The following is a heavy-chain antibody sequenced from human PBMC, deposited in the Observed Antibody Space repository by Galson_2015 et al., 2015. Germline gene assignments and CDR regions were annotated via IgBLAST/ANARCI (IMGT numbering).Heavy chain of an antibody. CDR2: ISYDGGNK. CDR1: GFTFSSYA. D-gene: IGHD3-3*01. J-gene: IGHJ4*02. Sequence: SLRLSCAASGFTFSSYAMHWVRQAPGKGLEWVAVISYDGGNKYYADSVKGRFTISRDNSKNTLYLQMNSLRAEDTAVYYCARAKWDFWSGPNGYWGQGTLVTVSS. CDR3: ARAKWDFWSGPNGY. V-gene: IGHV3-30*01.